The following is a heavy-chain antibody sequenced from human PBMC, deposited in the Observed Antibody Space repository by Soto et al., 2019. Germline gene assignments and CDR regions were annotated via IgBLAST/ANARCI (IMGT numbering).Heavy chain of an antibody. CDR3: ASHLVMAGTRGFDH. J-gene: IGHJ4*02. CDR1: SGSVFSSNW. D-gene: IGHD6-19*01. CDR2: TRNSGGA. V-gene: IGHV4-4*02. Sequence: QVQLQESGPGLVKPSGTLSLTCAVSSGSVFSSNWWSWVRLPPGKGLEWIGETRNSGGANYNPSLTSRVTITVDRSRNHIFLELSSVTAADTAVYYCASHLVMAGTRGFDHWGLGTLVTVSS.